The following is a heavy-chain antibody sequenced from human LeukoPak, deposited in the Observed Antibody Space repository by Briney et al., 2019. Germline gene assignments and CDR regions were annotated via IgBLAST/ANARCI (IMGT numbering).Heavy chain of an antibody. D-gene: IGHD4-17*01. Sequence: GGSLRLSCAASGFTFSSYWMHWVRQAPGKGLVWVSRINSDGSSTSYADSVKGRFTISRDNAKNTLYLQMNSLRAEDTAVYYCARVPDDYGDYDFNWGQGTLVTVSS. CDR3: ARVPDDYGDYDFN. CDR1: GFTFSSYW. V-gene: IGHV3-74*01. CDR2: INSDGSST. J-gene: IGHJ4*02.